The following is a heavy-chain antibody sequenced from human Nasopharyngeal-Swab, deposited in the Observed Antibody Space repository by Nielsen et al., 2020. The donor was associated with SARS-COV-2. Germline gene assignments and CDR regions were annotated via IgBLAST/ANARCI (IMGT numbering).Heavy chain of an antibody. J-gene: IGHJ4*02. Sequence: GESLKISCAASGFTFSSYGMHWVRQAPGKGLEWVAVIWYAGSNKYYADSVKGRFTISRDNSKNTLYLQMNSLRAEDTAVYYCARDLEVGLSSYSNQDYWGQGTLVTVSS. D-gene: IGHD4-11*01. CDR2: IWYAGSNK. V-gene: IGHV3-33*01. CDR1: GFTFSSYG. CDR3: ARDLEVGLSSYSNQDY.